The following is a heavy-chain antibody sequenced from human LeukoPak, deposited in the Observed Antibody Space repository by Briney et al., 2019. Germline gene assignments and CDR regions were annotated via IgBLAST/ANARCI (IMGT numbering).Heavy chain of an antibody. CDR1: GFTFSSYE. D-gene: IGHD5-24*01. V-gene: IGHV3-48*03. Sequence: GGSLRLSCAASGFTFSSYEMNWVRQAPGKGLEWVSYIYSSGGNIYYADSVKGRFTISRDNAKNSLYLQMNSLRVEDTAVYYCAREGADGYNVGFDYWGQGTLVTVSS. CDR2: IYSSGGNI. J-gene: IGHJ4*02. CDR3: AREGADGYNVGFDY.